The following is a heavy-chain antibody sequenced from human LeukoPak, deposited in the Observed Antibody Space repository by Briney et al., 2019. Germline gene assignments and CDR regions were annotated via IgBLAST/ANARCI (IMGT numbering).Heavy chain of an antibody. CDR1: GFTFSDYY. V-gene: IGHV3-11*04. Sequence: PGGSLRLSCAASGFTFSDYYMSWIRQAPGKGLEWVSYISSSGSTIYYADSVKGRFTISRDNAKNSLYLQMNSLRAEDTAVYYCARLSSPENYYDSSGYSDYWGQGTLVTVSS. CDR2: ISSSGSTI. D-gene: IGHD3-22*01. J-gene: IGHJ4*02. CDR3: ARLSSPENYYDSSGYSDY.